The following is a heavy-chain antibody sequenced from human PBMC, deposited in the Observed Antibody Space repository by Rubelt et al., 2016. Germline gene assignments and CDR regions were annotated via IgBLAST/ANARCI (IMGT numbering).Heavy chain of an antibody. V-gene: IGHV4-4*02. CDR2: IYHGGST. J-gene: IGHJ6*02. Sequence: GLECIGEIYHGGSTNYNPSLKSQVTISVEKSKNQFSLKLISVTAADTAVYYCARRSEFVHPYGMDVWGQGTTVTVS. D-gene: IGHD3-3*01. CDR3: ARRSEFVHPYGMDV.